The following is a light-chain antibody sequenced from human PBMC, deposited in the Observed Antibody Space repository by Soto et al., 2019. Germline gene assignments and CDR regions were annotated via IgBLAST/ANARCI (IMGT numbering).Light chain of an antibody. Sequence: QSALTQPRSVSGSPGQSVTISCTGTSSDVGGYKYVSWYQQHPGKAPKLMIYDVTKRPSGVPDRFSGSKSGNTASLTISGLQAEDEADYYCCSYAATYTVFGGGTQLTVL. CDR2: DVT. CDR3: CSYAATYTV. J-gene: IGLJ2*01. V-gene: IGLV2-11*01. CDR1: SSDVGGYKY.